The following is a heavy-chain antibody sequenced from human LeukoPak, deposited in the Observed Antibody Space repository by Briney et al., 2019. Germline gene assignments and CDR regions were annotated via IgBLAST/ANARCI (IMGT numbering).Heavy chain of an antibody. CDR3: ARHIPGSGSYYNGVRYYYGMDV. CDR2: IYYSGST. CDR1: GGSISSYY. Sequence: SETLSLTCTVPGGSISSYYWSWIRQPPGKGLEWIGYIYYSGSTNYNPSLKSRVTISVDTSKNQFSLKLSSVTAADTAVYYCARHIPGSGSYYNGVRYYYGMDVWGQGTTVTVSS. J-gene: IGHJ6*02. D-gene: IGHD3-10*01. V-gene: IGHV4-59*08.